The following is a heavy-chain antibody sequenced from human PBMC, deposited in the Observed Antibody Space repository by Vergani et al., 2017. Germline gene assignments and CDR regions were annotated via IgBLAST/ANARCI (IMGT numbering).Heavy chain of an antibody. Sequence: QVQLVESGGGVVQPGRSLRLSCAASGFTFSSYGMHWVRQAPGKGLEWVAVIWYDGSNKYYADSVKGRFTISRDNSKNTLYLQMNSLRAEDTAVYYCAKETTVTTRYYYGMDVWGQGTTVTVSS. CDR1: GFTFSSYG. CDR2: IWYDGSNK. D-gene: IGHD4-17*01. J-gene: IGHJ6*02. V-gene: IGHV3-33*06. CDR3: AKETTVTTRYYYGMDV.